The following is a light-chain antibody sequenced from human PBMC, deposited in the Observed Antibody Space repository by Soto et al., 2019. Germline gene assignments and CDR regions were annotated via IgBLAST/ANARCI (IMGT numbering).Light chain of an antibody. J-gene: IGLJ1*01. Sequence: VLTQPPSVSAAPGQKVTISCSGSSSNIGNNYVSWYQQLPGTAPKLLIYENNKRPSGIPDRFSGSKSGTSATLGITGLQTGDEADYYCGTWDSSLSAYVFGTGTKVNVL. CDR2: ENN. CDR3: GTWDSSLSAYV. V-gene: IGLV1-51*02. CDR1: SSNIGNNY.